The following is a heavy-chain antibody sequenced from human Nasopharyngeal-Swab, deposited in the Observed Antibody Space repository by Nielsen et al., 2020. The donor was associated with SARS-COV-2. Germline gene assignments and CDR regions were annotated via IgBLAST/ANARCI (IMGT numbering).Heavy chain of an antibody. CDR2: ISYDGDNK. V-gene: IGHV3-30*03. Sequence: GGSLRLSCAASGFTFSSYSMNWVRQAPGKGLEWVADISYDGDNKYYADSVKGRFTISRDNSKNTLYLQMNSLRAEDTAVYYCAREWINNFDYWGQGTLVTVSS. J-gene: IGHJ4*02. CDR1: GFTFSSYS. CDR3: AREWINNFDY. D-gene: IGHD5-12*01.